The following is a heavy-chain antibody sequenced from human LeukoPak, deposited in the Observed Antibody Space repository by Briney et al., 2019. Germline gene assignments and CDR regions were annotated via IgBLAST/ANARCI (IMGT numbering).Heavy chain of an antibody. CDR1: GYTFTFYY. Sequence: ASVTVSFKASGYTFTFYYMHWVRQAPGQGLEWMGWINPNSGGTNYAQKFQGRVTMTRDTSISTAYMELSRLRSDDTAVYYCPRPSSLMYYDILTGYEGYNWFDPWGQGTLVTVSS. D-gene: IGHD3-9*01. CDR2: INPNSGGT. V-gene: IGHV1-2*02. J-gene: IGHJ5*02. CDR3: PRPSSLMYYDILTGYEGYNWFDP.